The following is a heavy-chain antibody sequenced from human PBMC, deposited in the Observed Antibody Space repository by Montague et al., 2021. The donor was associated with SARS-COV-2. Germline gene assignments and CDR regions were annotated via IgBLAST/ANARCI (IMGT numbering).Heavy chain of an antibody. D-gene: IGHD3-3*01. CDR2: IKQDGSEK. Sequence: SLRLSCAASGFTFSSYWMSWVRQAPGKGLEWVANIKQDGSEKYYXXSLKGRFTISRDNAKNSLYLQMSSLRAEDTAVYYCARDGSYDFWSDPLGVYYYYMDAWGKGTTVTVSS. CDR1: GFTFSSYW. V-gene: IGHV3-7*05. CDR3: ARDGSYDFWSDPLGVYYYYMDA. J-gene: IGHJ6*03.